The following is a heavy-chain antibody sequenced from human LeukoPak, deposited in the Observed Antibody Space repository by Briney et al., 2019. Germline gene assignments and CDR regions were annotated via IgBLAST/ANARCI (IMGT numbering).Heavy chain of an antibody. D-gene: IGHD6-19*01. Sequence: ASLKVSCKASGYTFTSYYMHWVRQAPGQGLEWMGIIDPSGGSTNYAQKLQGRVTMTRDKSTNTVYMQLSSLRSDDTAVYYCARGGHGTSVAVDGTGDYWGQGTLVTVSS. CDR2: IDPSGGST. CDR1: GYTFTSYY. V-gene: IGHV1-46*04. J-gene: IGHJ4*02. CDR3: ARGGHGTSVAVDGTGDY.